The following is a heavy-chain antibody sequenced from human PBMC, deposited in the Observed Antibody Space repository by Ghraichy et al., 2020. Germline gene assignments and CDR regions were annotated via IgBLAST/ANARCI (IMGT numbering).Heavy chain of an antibody. CDR1: GFTFSSYW. CDR2: IKQDGSEK. CDR3: ARSELGYCSSTSCYKDLYYYYGMDV. Sequence: GESLNISCAASGFTFSSYWMSWVRQAPGKGLEWVANIKQDGSEKYYVDSVKGRFTISRDNAKNSLYLQMNSLRAEDTAVYYCARSELGYCSSTSCYKDLYYYYGMDVWGQGTTVTVSS. J-gene: IGHJ6*02. D-gene: IGHD2-2*02. V-gene: IGHV3-7*01.